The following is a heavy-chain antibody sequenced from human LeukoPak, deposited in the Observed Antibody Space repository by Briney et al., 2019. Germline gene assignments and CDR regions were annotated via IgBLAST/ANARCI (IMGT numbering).Heavy chain of an antibody. J-gene: IGHJ4*02. CDR3: AKDGDSSGYDLSY. Sequence: GGSLRLSCAASGFTFSTYGMHWVRQAPGKGLEWVAFIRYDGTKEYYADSVKGRFTISRDNSKNTLYLQMNRLRAEDTAVYFCAKDGDSSGYDLSYWGQGTLVTVSS. D-gene: IGHD3-22*01. CDR1: GFTFSTYG. CDR2: IRYDGTKE. V-gene: IGHV3-30*02.